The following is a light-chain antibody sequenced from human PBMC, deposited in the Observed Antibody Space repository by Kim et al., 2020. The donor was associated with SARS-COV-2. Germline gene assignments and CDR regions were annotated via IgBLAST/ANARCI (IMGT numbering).Light chain of an antibody. J-gene: IGKJ1*01. V-gene: IGKV1-5*01. CDR2: DAS. Sequence: SASVGDRVTITCRASQSISTWLAWYQQKLGKAPKLLIFDASNFESGVPPRFSGSGSGTEFTLTISSLQPDDVATYYCQQYDRDSTFGQGTKVDIK. CDR1: QSISTW. CDR3: QQYDRDST.